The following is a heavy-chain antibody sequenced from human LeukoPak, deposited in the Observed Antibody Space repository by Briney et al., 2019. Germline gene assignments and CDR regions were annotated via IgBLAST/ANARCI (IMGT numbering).Heavy chain of an antibody. Sequence: GGSLRLSCTASGFTFSSYAMSWVRQAPGKGLEWVSAISGSGGSTYYADSVKGRFTISRDNSKNMLYLQMNSLRAEDTAVYYCAKGLWGYDFWSGYYDYWGQGTLVTVSS. V-gene: IGHV3-23*01. D-gene: IGHD3-3*01. CDR3: AKGLWGYDFWSGYYDY. CDR1: GFTFSSYA. CDR2: ISGSGGST. J-gene: IGHJ4*02.